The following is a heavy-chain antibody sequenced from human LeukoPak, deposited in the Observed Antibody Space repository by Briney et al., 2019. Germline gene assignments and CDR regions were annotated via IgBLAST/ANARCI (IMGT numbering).Heavy chain of an antibody. CDR1: GFTFSSYW. V-gene: IGHV3-7*03. Sequence: GGSLRLSCAASGFTFSSYWMNWARQAPGKGLEWVASINHNGNVNYYVDSVKGRFTISRDNAKNSLYLQMSNLRAEDTAVYFCAKDPNDYYGSGTTRHYWGQGTLVTGPS. D-gene: IGHD3-10*01. J-gene: IGHJ4*02. CDR3: AKDPNDYYGSGTTRHY. CDR2: INHNGNVN.